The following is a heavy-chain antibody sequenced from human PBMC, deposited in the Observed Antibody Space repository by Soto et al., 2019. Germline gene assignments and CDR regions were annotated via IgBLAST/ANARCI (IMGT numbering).Heavy chain of an antibody. CDR2: IYYSGST. Sequence: QLQLQESGPGLVKPSETLSLTCTVSGGSISSSSYYWGWIRQPPGKGLEWIGSIYYSGSTYYNPSLKSRVTISVDTSKNQFSLKLSSVTAADTAVYYCARHEVEVSYCSGGSCYDFFYYYGMDVWGQGTTVTVSS. CDR1: GGSISSSSYY. J-gene: IGHJ6*02. V-gene: IGHV4-39*01. D-gene: IGHD2-15*01. CDR3: ARHEVEVSYCSGGSCYDFFYYYGMDV.